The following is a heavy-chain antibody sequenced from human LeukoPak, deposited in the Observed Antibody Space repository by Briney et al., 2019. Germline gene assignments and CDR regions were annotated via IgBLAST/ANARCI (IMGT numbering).Heavy chain of an antibody. CDR3: ARDPAWGAIDY. J-gene: IGHJ4*02. V-gene: IGHV3-7*01. CDR1: GFSIRSSW. D-gene: IGHD7-27*01. Sequence: AGGSLRLSCAVSGFSIRSSWMSWVRQTPGKGLEWVADMNEDRSGTYYVDSVKGRFTVSRDNAKNSLYLQMSSLRAEDTAVYYCARDPAWGAIDYWGQGTLVTVSS. CDR2: MNEDRSGT.